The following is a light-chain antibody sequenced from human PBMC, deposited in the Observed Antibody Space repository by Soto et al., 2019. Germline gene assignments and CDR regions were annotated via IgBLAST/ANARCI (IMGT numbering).Light chain of an antibody. CDR3: QHYNTYSPGT. Sequence: DIQMTQTPATLSAFAGDRVTVTCRASQSVSSWVAWYQEEPGRGPKLLIYDASTWQSGVPSRFIGSGSGTEFTLTITSLQPDDFATYYCQHYNTYSPGTFGQGTKVDIK. CDR2: DAS. V-gene: IGKV1-5*01. J-gene: IGKJ1*01. CDR1: QSVSSW.